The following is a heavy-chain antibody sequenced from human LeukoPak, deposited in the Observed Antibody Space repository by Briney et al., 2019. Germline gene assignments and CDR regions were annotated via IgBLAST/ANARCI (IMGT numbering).Heavy chain of an antibody. D-gene: IGHD2-2*01. Sequence: GGSLRLSCAASGFTFEASAMSWVRQAPGKGLEWVAVITGGGESTCYADSVKGRFTISRDNSKKTLFLQVNSLRAEDTAVYFCAKNIRDKLLCGFNYWGQGIVVTVSS. CDR3: AKNIRDKLLCGFNY. V-gene: IGHV3-23*01. CDR2: ITGGGEST. CDR1: GFTFEASA. J-gene: IGHJ4*02.